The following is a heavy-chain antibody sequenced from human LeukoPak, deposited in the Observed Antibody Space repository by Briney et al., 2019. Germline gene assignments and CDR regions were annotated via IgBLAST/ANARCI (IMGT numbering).Heavy chain of an antibody. CDR3: ARGPYSSSWSQGFDY. D-gene: IGHD6-13*01. J-gene: IGHJ4*02. V-gene: IGHV3-21*04. CDR2: ISSSSSYI. Sequence: GGSLRLSCAASGFTFSSYSMNWVRQAPGKGLEWVSSISSSSSYIYYADSVKGRFTISRDNSKNTLYLQMNSLRAEDTAVYYCARGPYSSSWSQGFDYWGQGTLVTVSS. CDR1: GFTFSSYS.